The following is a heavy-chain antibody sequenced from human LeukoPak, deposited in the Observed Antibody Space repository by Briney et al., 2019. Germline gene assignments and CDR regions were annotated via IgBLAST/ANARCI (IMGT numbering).Heavy chain of an antibody. Sequence: GGSLRLSCAASGFTFSSYSMNWVRQAPRQELEWVSSISSSSSYIYYADSVKGRFTISRDNAKNSLYLQMNSLRAEDTAVYYCARGLATVTTGYWFDPWGQGTLVTVSS. CDR1: GFTFSSYS. J-gene: IGHJ5*02. CDR2: ISSSSSYI. V-gene: IGHV3-21*01. D-gene: IGHD4-17*01. CDR3: ARGLATVTTGYWFDP.